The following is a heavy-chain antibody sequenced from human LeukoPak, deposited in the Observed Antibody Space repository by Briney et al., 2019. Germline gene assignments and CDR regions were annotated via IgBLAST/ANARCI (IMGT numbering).Heavy chain of an antibody. D-gene: IGHD2/OR15-2a*01. CDR1: GFTFSSYT. Sequence: GGSLRLSCTASGFTFSSYTMNWVRQAPGKGLEWVSYISSSSSTIYYADSVKGRFTISRDNAKNSLDLQMNSLRAEDTAVYYCAGGGGPYLYFDHGGWETLVTVSS. CDR3: AGGGGPYLYFDH. CDR2: ISSSSSTI. J-gene: IGHJ5*02. V-gene: IGHV3-48*01.